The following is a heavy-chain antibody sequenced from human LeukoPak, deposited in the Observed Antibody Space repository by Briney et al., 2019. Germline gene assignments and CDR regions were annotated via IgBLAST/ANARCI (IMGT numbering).Heavy chain of an antibody. CDR2: ISSSSSTI. CDR3: ARDLSIVGFDY. V-gene: IGHV3-48*01. D-gene: IGHD3-16*02. CDR1: GFTFSSYS. Sequence: GGSLRLSCAASGFTFSSYSMSWVRQAPGKGLEWVSYISSSSSTIYYADSVKGRFTISRDNAKNSLYLQMNSLRAEDTAVYYCARDLSIVGFDYWGQGTLVTVSS. J-gene: IGHJ4*02.